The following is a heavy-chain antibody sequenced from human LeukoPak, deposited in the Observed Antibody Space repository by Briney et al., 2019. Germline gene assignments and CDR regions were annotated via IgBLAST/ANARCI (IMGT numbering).Heavy chain of an antibody. V-gene: IGHV3-21*06. Sequence: GGSLRLSCADSGLTFSHYKMMWVRQAPGKGLEWVSSIGRGSTYIYYADSVKGRFTLSRDNAKNSLYLQMNSLRPEDTALYYCAREGVLGAGFDAWGQGTLVAVSS. D-gene: IGHD3-16*01. CDR1: GLTFSHYK. CDR2: IGRGSTYI. CDR3: AREGVLGAGFDA. J-gene: IGHJ5*02.